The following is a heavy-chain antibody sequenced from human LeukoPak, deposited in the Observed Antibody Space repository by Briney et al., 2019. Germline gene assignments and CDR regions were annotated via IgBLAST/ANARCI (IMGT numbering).Heavy chain of an antibody. CDR2: IIPILGIA. Sequence: ASVKVSCKASGGTFSSYAISWVRQAPGQGLEWMGRIIPILGIANYAQKFQGRVTITADKSTSTAYMELSSLRSEDTAVYYCARGYYDSSGSNFDYWGQGTLVTVSS. J-gene: IGHJ4*02. CDR1: GGTFSSYA. V-gene: IGHV1-69*04. CDR3: ARGYYDSSGSNFDY. D-gene: IGHD3-22*01.